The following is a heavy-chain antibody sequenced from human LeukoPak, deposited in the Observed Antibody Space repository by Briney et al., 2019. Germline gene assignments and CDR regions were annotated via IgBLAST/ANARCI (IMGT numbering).Heavy chain of an antibody. D-gene: IGHD6-13*01. CDR1: GGFISSSSYS. CDR2: IYYSGST. V-gene: IGHV4-39*01. J-gene: IGHJ4*02. Sequence: SETLSLTCTVSGGFISSSSYSWGWIRQPPGKGLEWIGSIYYSGSTYHNPSLKSRVTISVDTSKNQFSLKLNSVTAADTAVYYCARHIRPSSSWLFDYWGQGTLVTVSS. CDR3: ARHIRPSSSWLFDY.